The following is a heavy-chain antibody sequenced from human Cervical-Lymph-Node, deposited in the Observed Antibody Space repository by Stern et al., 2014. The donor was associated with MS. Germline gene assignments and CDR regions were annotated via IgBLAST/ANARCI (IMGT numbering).Heavy chain of an antibody. J-gene: IGHJ5*02. D-gene: IGHD6-13*01. Sequence: QVQLVESGAEVTKPGSSVKVSCKASGGTFSKFPSSWVRQAPGQGRDWKEGRFPVVGPPTYSQEFRGRVTIPADVSTSTVYMELSSLRSDDTAVYYCALSSETSDRWYSLGYDLWGQGTLVTVSS. CDR3: ALSSETSDRWYSLGYDL. CDR1: GGTFSKFP. CDR2: RFPVVGPP. V-gene: IGHV1-69*01.